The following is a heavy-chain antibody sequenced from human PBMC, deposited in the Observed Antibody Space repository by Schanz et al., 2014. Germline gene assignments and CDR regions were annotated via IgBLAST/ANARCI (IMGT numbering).Heavy chain of an antibody. Sequence: VQLVESGGGLVQPGGSLRLSSAASGFTFSSYAMSWVRQAPGKGLDLVAVIWTDGSTKYYADSVKGRFTVSRDSGQNSLYLQMDRQRAGYAAVYYCATGADWSLDYWGQGTLVTVSS. D-gene: IGHD1-1*01. V-gene: IGHV3-33*08. CDR3: ATGADWSLDY. CDR1: GFTFSSYA. J-gene: IGHJ4*02. CDR2: IWTDGSTK.